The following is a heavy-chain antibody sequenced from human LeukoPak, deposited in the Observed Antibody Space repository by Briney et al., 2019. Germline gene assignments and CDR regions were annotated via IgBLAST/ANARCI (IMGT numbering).Heavy chain of an antibody. V-gene: IGHV3-7*05. Sequence: GSLRLSCAASASTLSTYWMSWVRQTPGKGLEWVVSLPQDGSARYSVDSVKGRFTISRDNANNSLYLQMNSLRTEDTAVYYCGRETREAVGSYWGQGTLVTVSS. CDR2: LPQDGSAR. D-gene: IGHD6-19*01. CDR3: GRETREAVGSY. J-gene: IGHJ4*02. CDR1: ASTLSTYW.